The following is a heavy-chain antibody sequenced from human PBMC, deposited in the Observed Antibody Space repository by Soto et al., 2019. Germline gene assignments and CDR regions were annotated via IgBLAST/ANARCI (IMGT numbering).Heavy chain of an antibody. CDR2: ISSSSTI. Sequence: GRPLRLSCAAAGCTFISYAMNCVRQAKGKGLEWVSYISSSSTIYYADSVKGRFTISRDNAKNSLYLQMNSLRDEDTAVYYCARIDEGMHSPGHVMAVWGHGTTVTVSS. V-gene: IGHV3-48*02. D-gene: IGHD2-8*01. J-gene: IGHJ6*02. CDR1: GCTFISYA. CDR3: ARIDEGMHSPGHVMAV.